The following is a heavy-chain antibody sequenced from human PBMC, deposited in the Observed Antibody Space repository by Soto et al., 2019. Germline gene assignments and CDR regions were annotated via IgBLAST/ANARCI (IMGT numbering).Heavy chain of an antibody. CDR1: GFIFSTTD. CDR2: IYGDGGTT. V-gene: IGHV3-23*01. Sequence: GGALRLCCAASGFIFSTTDMSWVRQAPGKGLEWVSTIYGDGGTTYYADSVKGRFTISRDNSKNMVYLQMDSLRADDTATYYCVKNSGWFNSWGQGTLVTVSS. CDR3: VKNSGWFNS. J-gene: IGHJ5*01. D-gene: IGHD3-10*01.